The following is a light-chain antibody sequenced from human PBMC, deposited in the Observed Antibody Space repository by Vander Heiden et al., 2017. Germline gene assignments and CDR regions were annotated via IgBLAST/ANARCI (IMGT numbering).Light chain of an antibody. Sequence: TAVTQEPSFPVSPGGTVPLTRGLSSDPVSTRCYPSWYQQTPGQAPRTLIYSTNTRSSGVPDRFSGSILGNKAALTITGAQSDDESDYYCVLYMGSGLWVFGGGTKLTVL. V-gene: IGLV8-61*01. J-gene: IGLJ3*02. CDR2: STN. CDR1: SDPVSTRCY. CDR3: VLYMGSGLWV.